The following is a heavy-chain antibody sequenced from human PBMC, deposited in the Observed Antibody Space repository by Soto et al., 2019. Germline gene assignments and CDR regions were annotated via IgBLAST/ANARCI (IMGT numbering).Heavy chain of an antibody. Sequence: QVQLVESGGGVVQPGRSLRLSCAASGFTFSSYGMHWVRQAPGKGLEWVAVISYDGSNKYYADSVKGRFTISRDNSKNTLYLQMNSLRAEDTAVYYCAKDRRFKGGRWPHDFQHWGQGTLVTVSS. CDR2: ISYDGSNK. J-gene: IGHJ1*01. V-gene: IGHV3-30*18. CDR1: GFTFSSYG. CDR3: AKDRRFKGGRWPHDFQH. D-gene: IGHD1-26*01.